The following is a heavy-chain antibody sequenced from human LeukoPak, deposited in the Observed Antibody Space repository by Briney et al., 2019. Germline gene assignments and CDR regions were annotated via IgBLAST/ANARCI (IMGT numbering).Heavy chain of an antibody. CDR3: AKHDYDYYYYYGMDV. V-gene: IGHV3-23*01. CDR1: GFSFSNYG. CDR2: ISGSAGST. D-gene: IGHD4-17*01. J-gene: IGHJ6*02. Sequence: GGSLRLSCAASGFSFSNYGMNWVRQAPGKGLEWVSGISGSAGSTYYADSVKGRFTISRDNSRNTLNLQMNSLRAEDTAVYYCAKHDYDYYYYYGMDVWGQGTTVTVSS.